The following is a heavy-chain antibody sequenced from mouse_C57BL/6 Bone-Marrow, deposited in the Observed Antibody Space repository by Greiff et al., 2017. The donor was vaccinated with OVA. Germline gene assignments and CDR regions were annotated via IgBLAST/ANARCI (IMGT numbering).Heavy chain of an antibody. J-gene: IGHJ4*01. Sequence: QVQLKESGAELVKPGASVKLSCKASGYTFTSYWMHWVKQRPGRGLEWIGRIDPNSGGTKYNEKFKSKATLTVDKPSSTAYMQLSSLTSEDSAVYYCAIITTVVELYAMDYWGQGTSVTVSS. CDR2: IDPNSGGT. D-gene: IGHD1-1*01. CDR3: AIITTVVELYAMDY. CDR1: GYTFTSYW. V-gene: IGHV1-72*01.